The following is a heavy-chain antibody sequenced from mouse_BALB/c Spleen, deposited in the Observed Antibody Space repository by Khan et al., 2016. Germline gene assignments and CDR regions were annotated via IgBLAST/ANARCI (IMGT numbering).Heavy chain of an antibody. CDR2: ISYSGNT. CDR3: TKYSLFYFDD. V-gene: IGHV3-8*02. Sequence: EVQLQESGPSLVKPSQTLSLTCSVTGDSITSGFWNWIRKFPGNKLEYMGYISYSGNTFYNPSLKSRFSITRDTSKNQYSLQLNSVTTEDTATYCCTKYSLFYFDDWGQGTTLTVSS. CDR1: GDSITSGF. D-gene: IGHD2-3*01. J-gene: IGHJ2*01.